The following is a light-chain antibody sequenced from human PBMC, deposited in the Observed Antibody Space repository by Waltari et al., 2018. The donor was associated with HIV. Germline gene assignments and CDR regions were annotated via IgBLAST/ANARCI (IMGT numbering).Light chain of an antibody. CDR3: QSYDSSLSGLV. CDR1: SSNIGAGSD. V-gene: IGLV1-40*01. J-gene: IGLJ2*01. Sequence: QSVLTQPPSVSGAPGQRVTISCTGSSSNIGAGSDVHWYQQLPGTPPQSPIVGNNNRPPGVPDRFSGSKSGTSAALAITGLQAEDEADYYCQSYDSSLSGLVFGEGTKLTVL. CDR2: GNN.